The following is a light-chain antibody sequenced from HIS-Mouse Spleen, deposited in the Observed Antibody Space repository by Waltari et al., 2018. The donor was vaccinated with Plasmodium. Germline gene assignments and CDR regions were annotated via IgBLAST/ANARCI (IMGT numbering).Light chain of an antibody. CDR3: VLYMGSGIWV. V-gene: IGLV8-61*01. J-gene: IGLJ2*01. CDR1: SGSVSTSYY. Sequence: QTVVTQEPSFSVSPGGTVTLTCGLSSGSVSTSYYPSWYQQTPGQAPRTLIYSNNTRSSVVPDRFSGSILGNKAALTITGAQADDESDYYCVLYMGSGIWVFGGGTKLTVL. CDR2: SNN.